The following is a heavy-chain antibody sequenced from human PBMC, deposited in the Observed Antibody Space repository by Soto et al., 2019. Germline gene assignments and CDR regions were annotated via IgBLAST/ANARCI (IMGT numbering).Heavy chain of an antibody. Sequence: ASVKVSCKASGYTFSNYGITWVRQAPEQGLEWMGWISAYNGYTNYAQRLQDRVTMATDTSTTTAYMEVRSLRSDDTAVYYCARDSSPHCSGGSCYSRFDYWGQGTLVTVSS. CDR2: ISAYNGYT. V-gene: IGHV1-18*01. CDR3: ARDSSPHCSGGSCYSRFDY. J-gene: IGHJ4*02. CDR1: GYTFSNYG. D-gene: IGHD2-15*01.